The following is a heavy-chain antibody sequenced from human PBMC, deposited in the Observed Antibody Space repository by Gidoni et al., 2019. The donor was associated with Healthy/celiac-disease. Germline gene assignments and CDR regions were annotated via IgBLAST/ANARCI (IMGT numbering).Heavy chain of an antibody. CDR2: SSGSGGSK. J-gene: IGHJ6*02. Sequence: EVQLVESGGGLVQPGGSLRLSCAASGFTFSSYAMSWVRQAPGKGLGWVSASSGSGGSKYYADSVKGRFTISRDNSKNTLYLQMNSLRAEDTAVYYCAKDIGYCSGGSCYWGAYGMDVWGQGTTVTVSS. D-gene: IGHD2-15*01. V-gene: IGHV3-23*04. CDR3: AKDIGYCSGGSCYWGAYGMDV. CDR1: GFTFSSYA.